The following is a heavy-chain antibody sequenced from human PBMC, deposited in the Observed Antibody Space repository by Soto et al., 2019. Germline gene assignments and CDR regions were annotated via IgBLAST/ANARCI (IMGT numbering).Heavy chain of an antibody. CDR3: AKSKPLVPAASDYFDY. CDR2: ISASGGST. CDR1: GFTFSNYA. V-gene: IGHV3-23*04. J-gene: IGHJ4*02. D-gene: IGHD2-2*01. Sequence: VQLVESGGGVVQPGGSLRLSCAASGFTFSNYAMSWVRQAPGKGLEWVSGISASGGSTFYADSVKGRFAISRDNSKNTLYLLMSGLRAEDTAVYYCAKSKPLVPAASDYFDYWGQGTLVAVSS.